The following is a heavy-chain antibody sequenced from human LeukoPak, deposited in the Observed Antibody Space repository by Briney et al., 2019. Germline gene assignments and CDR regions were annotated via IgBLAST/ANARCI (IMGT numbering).Heavy chain of an antibody. CDR2: IKQDGSQK. D-gene: IGHD6-6*01. J-gene: IGHJ4*02. CDR3: EGIGYSSSSLDY. CDR1: GFTFINYW. V-gene: IGHV3-7*01. Sequence: GGSLRLSFAPSGFTFINYWMTWIRQAPGKGLEWVANIKQDGSQKYYVDSVKGRFTISIDNAKISSYLQMNSLRAEDTAVYYCEGIGYSSSSLDYWGQGILVTVSS.